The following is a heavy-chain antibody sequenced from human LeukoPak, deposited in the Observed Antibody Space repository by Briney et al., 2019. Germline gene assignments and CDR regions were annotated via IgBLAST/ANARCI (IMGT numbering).Heavy chain of an antibody. V-gene: IGHV3-21*01. J-gene: IGHJ4*02. D-gene: IGHD6-13*01. CDR3: ARYPLSSSWYFFDY. CDR2: ISFNSDYI. Sequence: GGSLRLSCVVSGFTFSAYSMNWVRQAPGKGLEWVSSISFNSDYIYYADSVKGRFTISRDDAKNSLYLQMNSLRAEDTAVYYCARYPLSSSWYFFDYWGQGTLVTVSS. CDR1: GFTFSAYS.